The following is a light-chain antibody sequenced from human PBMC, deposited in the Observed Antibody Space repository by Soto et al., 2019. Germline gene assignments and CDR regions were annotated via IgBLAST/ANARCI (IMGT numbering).Light chain of an antibody. CDR1: QSINRH. CDR3: QQRSNWPPVT. CDR2: DAS. J-gene: IGKJ4*01. Sequence: EIVLTQSPGTLSLSPGGRATLSCRASQSINRHLAWYRQKPGQAPRLLIYDASNRATGIPARFSGSGSGTDFTLTISSLEPEDFGVYYCQQRSNWPPVTFGGGTKVDI. V-gene: IGKV3-11*01.